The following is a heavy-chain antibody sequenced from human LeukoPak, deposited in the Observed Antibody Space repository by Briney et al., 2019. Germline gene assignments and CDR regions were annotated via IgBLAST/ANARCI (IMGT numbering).Heavy chain of an antibody. V-gene: IGHV3-30-3*01. CDR3: ARDGVVVVAATPVPFDY. CDR1: GFTFSSFA. D-gene: IGHD2-15*01. CDR2: ISYDGSNK. J-gene: IGHJ4*02. Sequence: GGSLRLSCAASGFTFSSFAMHWVRQAPGKGLEWVALISYDGSNKYYADSVKGRFTISRDNAKNSLYLQMNSLRAEDTAVYYCARDGVVVVAATPVPFDYWGQGTLVTVSS.